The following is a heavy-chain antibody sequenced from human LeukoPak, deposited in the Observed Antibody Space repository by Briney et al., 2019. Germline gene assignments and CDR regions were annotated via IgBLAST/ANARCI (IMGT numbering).Heavy chain of an antibody. Sequence: GGSLRLSCAASGFTFSSYGMHWVRQAPGKGLEWVAVLWFDGSIKYYADSVKGRFTISRDNSKNTLYLQMNSLRAEDTAVYYCAKDSRLLLSLEYWGQGTLVTVSS. CDR3: AKDSRLLLSLEY. CDR2: LWFDGSIK. J-gene: IGHJ4*02. D-gene: IGHD3-22*01. CDR1: GFTFSSYG. V-gene: IGHV3-33*06.